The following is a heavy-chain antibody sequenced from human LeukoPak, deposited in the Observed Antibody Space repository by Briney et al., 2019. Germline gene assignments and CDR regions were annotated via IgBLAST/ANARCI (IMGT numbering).Heavy chain of an antibody. V-gene: IGHV4-39*07. J-gene: IGHJ6*03. D-gene: IGHD1/OR15-1a*01. CDR2: IYYSGST. CDR3: AREVGNKEKGYYYYYMDV. Sequence: SETLSLTCTVSGGSISSSSYYWGWIRQPPGKGLEWIGSIYYSGSTYYNPSLKSRVTISVDTSKNQFSLKLSSVTAADTAMYYCAREVGNKEKGYYYYYMDVWGKGTTVTISS. CDR1: GGSISSSSYY.